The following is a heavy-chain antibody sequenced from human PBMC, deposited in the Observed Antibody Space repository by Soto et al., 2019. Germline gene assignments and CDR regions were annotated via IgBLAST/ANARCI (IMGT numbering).Heavy chain of an antibody. CDR1: GDPVSSGSYY. D-gene: IGHD3-10*01. J-gene: IGHJ4*01. V-gene: IGHV4-31*03. CDR3: SAKRGPTDYFAF. CDR2: IYHTGST. Sequence: SETLCLTCCGSGDPVSSGSYYWTWVRQHPVKGLEWIGYIYHTGSTYYNPSLQSRLIMSIDTSKNQFSLHLYSVTAADTAVYFCSAKRGPTDYFAFSGQRSLDIGSA.